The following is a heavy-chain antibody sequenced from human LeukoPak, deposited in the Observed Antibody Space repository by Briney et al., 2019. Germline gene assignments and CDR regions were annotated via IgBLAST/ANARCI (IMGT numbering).Heavy chain of an antibody. Sequence: GASVKVSCKASGYTFTGYDINWVRQATGQGLEWMGWMNPNSGNTGYAQKFQGRVTMTRNTSISTAYMELSSLRSEDTAVYYCARGGYCSGGSCYWDYYYYYYMDVWGKGTTVTVSS. CDR3: ARGGYCSGGSCYWDYYYYYYMDV. CDR2: MNPNSGNT. D-gene: IGHD2-15*01. J-gene: IGHJ6*03. V-gene: IGHV1-8*01. CDR1: GYTFTGYD.